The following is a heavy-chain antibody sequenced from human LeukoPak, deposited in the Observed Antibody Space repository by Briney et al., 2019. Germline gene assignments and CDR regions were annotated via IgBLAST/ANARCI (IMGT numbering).Heavy chain of an antibody. Sequence: ASVKVSCKASGYTFTNYGISWVRQAPGQGLEWMGWISAYNGNTHYAQNLQGRVTMTTDTSTNTAYMELRSLRSDDTAVYYCALIPYCTTATCYYFDFWGQGTLVTVSS. J-gene: IGHJ4*02. CDR3: ALIPYCTTATCYYFDF. CDR2: ISAYNGNT. D-gene: IGHD2-2*01. CDR1: GYTFTNYG. V-gene: IGHV1-18*01.